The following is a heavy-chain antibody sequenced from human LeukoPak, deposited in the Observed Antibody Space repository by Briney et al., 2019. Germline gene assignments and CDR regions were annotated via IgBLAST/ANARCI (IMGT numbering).Heavy chain of an antibody. D-gene: IGHD5-24*01. CDR2: ISGGGGST. CDR1: GFIFSSSA. J-gene: IGHJ4*02. V-gene: IGHV3-23*01. Sequence: GGSLRLSCAASGFIFSSSAMSWFRQAPGKGLEWVSSISGGGGSTYYADSVKGRFTISRDNSKNTLYLQMNSLRAEDTAVYYCARDLKARATIRLRYFDYWGQGTLVTVSS. CDR3: ARDLKARATIRLRYFDY.